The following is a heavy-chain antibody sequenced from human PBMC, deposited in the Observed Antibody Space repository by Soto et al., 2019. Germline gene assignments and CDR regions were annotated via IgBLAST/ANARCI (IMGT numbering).Heavy chain of an antibody. CDR3: ARVPTTTGGNSVGDYYYYYGMDV. CDR2: IIPIFGTA. CDR1: GGTFSSYA. J-gene: IGHJ6*02. V-gene: IGHV1-69*06. D-gene: IGHD4-17*01. Sequence: SVKVSCKASGGTFSSYAISWVRQAPGQGLEWMGGIIPIFGTANYAQKFQGRVTITADKSTSTAYMELSSLGSEDTAVYYCARVPTTTGGNSVGDYYYYYGMDVRGQGTTVTVSS.